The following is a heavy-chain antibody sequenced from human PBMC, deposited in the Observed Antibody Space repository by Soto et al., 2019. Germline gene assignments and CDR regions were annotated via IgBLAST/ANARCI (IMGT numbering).Heavy chain of an antibody. CDR3: ARQEPGIAAAGTRGPWDY. D-gene: IGHD6-13*01. CDR1: GGSISSSSYY. J-gene: IGHJ4*02. Sequence: SETLSLTCTVSGGSISSSSYYWGWIRQPPGKGLEWIGSIYYSGSTYYNPSPKSRVTISVDTSKNQFSLKLSSVTAADTAVYYCARQEPGIAAAGTRGPWDYWGQGTLVTVSS. V-gene: IGHV4-39*01. CDR2: IYYSGST.